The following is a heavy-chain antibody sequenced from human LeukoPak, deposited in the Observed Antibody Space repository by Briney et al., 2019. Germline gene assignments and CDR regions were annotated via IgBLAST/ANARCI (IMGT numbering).Heavy chain of an antibody. CDR2: ILYSGST. CDR1: GVSISSTAYF. D-gene: IGHD3-16*01. Sequence: KPSETLSLTCTVSGVSISSTAYFWGWIRQPPGKGLEWIGSILYSGSTYNNPSLMSRVTTSVDTSKNQFSLKLSSVTAADTAVYYCARTGFVGVSDHDAFDIWGRGTAVTVFS. J-gene: IGHJ3*02. V-gene: IGHV4-39*01. CDR3: ARTGFVGVSDHDAFDI.